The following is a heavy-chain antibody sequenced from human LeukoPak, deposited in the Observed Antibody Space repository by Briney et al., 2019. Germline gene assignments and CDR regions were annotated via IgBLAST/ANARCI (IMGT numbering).Heavy chain of an antibody. D-gene: IGHD3-10*01. V-gene: IGHV1-8*02. CDR3: ARGPAWFGESYFDY. CDR1: GYTFTSYG. J-gene: IGHJ4*02. Sequence: ASVKVSCKASGYTFTSYGISWVRQAPGQGLEWMGWMNPNSGNTGYAQKFQGRVTMTRNTSISTAYMELSSLRSEDTAVYYCARGPAWFGESYFDYWGQGTLVTVSS. CDR2: MNPNSGNT.